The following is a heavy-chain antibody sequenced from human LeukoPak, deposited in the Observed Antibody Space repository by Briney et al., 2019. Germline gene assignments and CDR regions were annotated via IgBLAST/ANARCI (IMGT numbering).Heavy chain of an antibody. CDR3: ARDKVVAAAGTFRFDP. Sequence: GGSLRLSCAASGFTFSSDAMHWVRQAPGKGLEWVAVISYDGSNKYYADSVKGRFTISRDNSKNTLYLQMNSLRAEDTAVYYCARDKVVAAAGTFRFDPWGQGTLVTVSS. J-gene: IGHJ5*02. D-gene: IGHD6-13*01. V-gene: IGHV3-30-3*01. CDR1: GFTFSSDA. CDR2: ISYDGSNK.